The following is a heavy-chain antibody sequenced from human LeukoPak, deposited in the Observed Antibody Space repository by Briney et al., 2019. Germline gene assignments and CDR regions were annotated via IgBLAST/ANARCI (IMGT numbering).Heavy chain of an antibody. CDR3: AREFSP. J-gene: IGHJ5*02. Sequence: SETLSLTCTVSGGSISSGGYYWSWIRRPAGKGLEWIGLIYTSGSTNYNPSLKSRVTISVDTSKNQFSLKLSSVTAADTAVYYCAREFSPWGQGTLVTVSS. CDR1: GGSISSGGYY. CDR2: IYTSGST. V-gene: IGHV4-61*02.